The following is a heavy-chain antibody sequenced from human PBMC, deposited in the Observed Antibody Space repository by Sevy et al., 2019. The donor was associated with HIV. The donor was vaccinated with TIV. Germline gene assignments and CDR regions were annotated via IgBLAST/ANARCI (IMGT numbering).Heavy chain of an antibody. J-gene: IGHJ4*02. V-gene: IGHV3-23*01. CDR3: AKGGRSYGDSYFDH. CDR1: GFTFSISA. D-gene: IGHD5-18*01. Sequence: AGSLRLSCAASGFTFSISAMTWVRQAPGKGLEWVSVISGSGNSAYYADSVKGRFTISRDNSKNTLSLQMNSLRAEDTAVYYCAKGGRSYGDSYFDHWGQGTLVTVSS. CDR2: ISGSGNSA.